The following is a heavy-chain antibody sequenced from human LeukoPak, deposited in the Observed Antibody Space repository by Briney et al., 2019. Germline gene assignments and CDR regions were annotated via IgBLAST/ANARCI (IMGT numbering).Heavy chain of an antibody. J-gene: IGHJ4*02. V-gene: IGHV1-69*13. CDR2: IIPIFGTA. CDR3: AKSPNYYDSSGYFDY. D-gene: IGHD3-22*01. CDR1: GGTFSSYA. Sequence: SVKVSCKASGGTFSSYAISWVRQAPGQGLEWMGGIIPIFGTANYAQKFQGRVTITADESTSTAYMELSSLRSEDTAVYYCAKSPNYYDSSGYFDYWGQGTLVTVSS.